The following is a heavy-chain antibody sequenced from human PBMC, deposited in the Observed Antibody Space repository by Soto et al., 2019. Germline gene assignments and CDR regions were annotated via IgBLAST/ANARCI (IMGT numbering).Heavy chain of an antibody. CDR1: GFTFSDAW. Sequence: EVQLVESGGGLVKPGGSLRLSCAASGFTFSDAWFNWVRQAPGKGLERVGRIKSKTDGGTTDYATPVKGRVTISRDDSINRLYLQMNSLRTEDTAVYYCTTGSSGWTWGQGTLVTVSS. CDR2: IKSKTDGGTT. CDR3: TTGSSGWT. D-gene: IGHD6-25*01. J-gene: IGHJ5*02. V-gene: IGHV3-15*07.